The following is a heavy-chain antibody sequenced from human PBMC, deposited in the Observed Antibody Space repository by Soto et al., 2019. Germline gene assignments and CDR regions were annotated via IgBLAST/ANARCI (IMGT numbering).Heavy chain of an antibody. J-gene: IGHJ4*02. V-gene: IGHV3-23*01. CDR2: ISGSGGSA. CDR3: AKFDREAARLYYFDY. Sequence: GGSLRLFCAASGFTFSTYAMSWVRQAPGKGLEWVSAISGSGGSAYYADSVKGRFTISRDNSKNTLYLQMNSLRAEDTALYYCAKFDREAARLYYFDYWGQGTLVTVS. D-gene: IGHD6-6*01. CDR1: GFTFSTYA.